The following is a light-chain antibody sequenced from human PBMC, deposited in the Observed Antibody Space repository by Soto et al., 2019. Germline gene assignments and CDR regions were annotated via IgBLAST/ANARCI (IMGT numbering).Light chain of an antibody. CDR2: DVS. J-gene: IGLJ3*02. Sequence: QSALTQPRSVSGSPGQSVTMSCTGTSSDVGGYNYVSWYQQHPGKAPKFMIYDVSKRPSGVPDRFSGSKSGNTASLTISGLQAEDEADYYCCSYAGRYSWVFGGGTKVTV. V-gene: IGLV2-11*01. CDR1: SSDVGGYNY. CDR3: CSYAGRYSWV.